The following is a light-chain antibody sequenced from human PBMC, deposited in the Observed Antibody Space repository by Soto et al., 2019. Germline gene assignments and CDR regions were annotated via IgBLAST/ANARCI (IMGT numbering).Light chain of an antibody. CDR3: QQYNYWPRT. Sequence: EIVMTQSPATLSVSPGERVTLSCRASQSVSIHLAWYQQKPGQAPRLLISDASTRATGIPARFSGSGSGTEFSLTISSLQSEDCAVYYCQQYNYWPRTFGQGTTLEIK. V-gene: IGKV3-15*01. J-gene: IGKJ2*02. CDR2: DAS. CDR1: QSVSIH.